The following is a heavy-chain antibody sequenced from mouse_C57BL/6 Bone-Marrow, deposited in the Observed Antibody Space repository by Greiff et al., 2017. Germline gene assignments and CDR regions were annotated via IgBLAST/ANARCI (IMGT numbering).Heavy chain of an antibody. CDR2: IDPSDSYT. CDR1: GYTFTSYW. J-gene: IGHJ3*01. D-gene: IGHD2-4*01. CDR3: ARVGDYGAY. Sequence: VQLQQPGAELVRPGTSVKLSCKASGYTFTSYWMPWVKQRPGQGLEWIGVIDPSDSYTNYNQKFKGKATLTVDTSSSTAYMQLSSLTSEDSAVYYCARVGDYGAYWGQGTLVTVSA. V-gene: IGHV1-59*01.